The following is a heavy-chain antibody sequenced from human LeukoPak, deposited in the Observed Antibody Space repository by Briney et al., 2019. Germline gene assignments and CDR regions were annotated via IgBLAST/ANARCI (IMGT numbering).Heavy chain of an antibody. J-gene: IGHJ1*01. V-gene: IGHV3-23*01. CDR1: GFTFSNYA. Sequence: PGGSLRLSCAASGFTFSNYAMTWVRQAPGKGLEWVSTISGSGDRTYYADSVKGRFTISRDNSKNTLYVQMNSLRAGDTAVYYCAKDIRSSWYYFQDWGQGTLVTVSS. CDR3: AKDIRSSWYYFQD. CDR2: ISGSGDRT. D-gene: IGHD3-3*01.